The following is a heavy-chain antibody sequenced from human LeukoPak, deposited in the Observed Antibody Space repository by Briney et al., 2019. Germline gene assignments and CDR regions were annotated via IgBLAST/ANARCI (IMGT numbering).Heavy chain of an antibody. D-gene: IGHD3-10*01. J-gene: IGHJ6*03. CDR1: GFIVSSNY. CDR2: IYSGGST. CDR3: ASGSGSYRTPYYYMDV. Sequence: GGSLRLSCVASGFIVSSNYMSWVRQAPGKGLEWVSVIYSGGSTYYADSVKGRFTISRDNSKNTLYLQMNSLRAEGTAVYYCASGSGSYRTPYYYMDVWGTGTTVTVSS. V-gene: IGHV3-53*01.